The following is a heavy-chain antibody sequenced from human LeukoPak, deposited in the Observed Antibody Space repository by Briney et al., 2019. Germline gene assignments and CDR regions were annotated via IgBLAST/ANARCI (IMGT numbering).Heavy chain of an antibody. D-gene: IGHD3-10*01. V-gene: IGHV1-69*05. CDR2: LSQFFRTT. Sequence: SVKVSCKASGYTFTSYDINWVRQATGQGLEWMGGLSQFFRTTNYTQKFQGRLTISTDESSTTAYMELTDLRSDDTAIYYCATSGSGRSWDWFAPWGQGTPLTVSS. CDR1: GYTFTSYD. CDR3: ATSGSGRSWDWFAP. J-gene: IGHJ5*02.